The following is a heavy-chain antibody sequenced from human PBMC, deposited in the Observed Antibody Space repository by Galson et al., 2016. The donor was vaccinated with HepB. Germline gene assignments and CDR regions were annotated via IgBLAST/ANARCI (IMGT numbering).Heavy chain of an antibody. CDR2: IYYTGAT. V-gene: IGHV4-59*01. J-gene: IGHJ2*01. CDR3: ARDRPGPITMVRGVIRYFDL. Sequence: SETLSLTCTVSGFSIRTYYWSWIRQPPGKGLEWIGYIYYTGATNYNPSLKGRVTISVDTSKNQFSLNLTSVTAADTALYYCARDRPGPITMVRGVIRYFDLWGRGTLVTVSS. CDR1: GFSIRTYY. D-gene: IGHD3-10*01.